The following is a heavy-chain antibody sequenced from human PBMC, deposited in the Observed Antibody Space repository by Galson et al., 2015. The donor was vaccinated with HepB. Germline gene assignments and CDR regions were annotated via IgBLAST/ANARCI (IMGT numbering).Heavy chain of an antibody. CDR3: TTDVLYSTFWSWFNP. D-gene: IGHD6-13*01. J-gene: IGHJ5*02. Sequence: SLRLSCAASGFPFNNAWMTWVRQAPGMGLEWVGRIKSKTDGETTDYAAPVKGRFTISRDDSKNRLYLQMNSLKTDDTAVYYCTTDVLYSTFWSWFNPWGQGTLVTVSS. V-gene: IGHV3-15*01. CDR2: IKSKTDGETT. CDR1: GFPFNNAW.